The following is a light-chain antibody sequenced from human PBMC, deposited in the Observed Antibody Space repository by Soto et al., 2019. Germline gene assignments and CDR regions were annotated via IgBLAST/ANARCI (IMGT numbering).Light chain of an antibody. CDR2: GTS. CDR1: QSVSSKY. V-gene: IGKV3-20*01. CDR3: QQYGSSLFT. J-gene: IGKJ3*01. Sequence: EIVLTQSPGTLYLSPGERATLSCRASQSVSSKYLAWYQQKPGQAPRVLIYGTSIRDSGVPERFSGGGSGTDFTLTITRLEPEDFAVYYCQQYGSSLFTFGPGTKVDFK.